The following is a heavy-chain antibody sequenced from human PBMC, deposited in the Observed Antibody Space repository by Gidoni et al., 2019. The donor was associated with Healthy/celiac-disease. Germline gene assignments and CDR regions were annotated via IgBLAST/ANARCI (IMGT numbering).Heavy chain of an antibody. V-gene: IGHV3-30*03. Sequence: QVQLVESGGGVVQPGRSLRLSCAASGFTFSSYGMHWVRQAPGKGLEWVAVIPYDGSNKYYADSVKGRFTISRDKSKNTLYLQMNSLRAEDTAVYYCARGYCSGGSCYPIGRRLDFDYWGQGTLVTVSS. D-gene: IGHD2-15*01. CDR2: IPYDGSNK. CDR1: GFTFSSYG. CDR3: ARGYCSGGSCYPIGRRLDFDY. J-gene: IGHJ4*02.